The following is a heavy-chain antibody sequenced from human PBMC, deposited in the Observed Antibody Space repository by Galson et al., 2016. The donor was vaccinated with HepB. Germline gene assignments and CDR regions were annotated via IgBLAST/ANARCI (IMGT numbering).Heavy chain of an antibody. CDR3: ARGDNPDYGDYASAYYYMDV. CDR2: INHSGST. J-gene: IGHJ6*03. Sequence: LTCAVYGGSFSGYYWSWIRQPPGKGLEWLGEINHSGSTNYNPSLKSRVTISVDTSKNQFSLKLSSVTAADTAVYYCARGDNPDYGDYASAYYYMDVWGKGTTVTVSS. D-gene: IGHD4-17*01. V-gene: IGHV4-34*01. CDR1: GGSFSGYY.